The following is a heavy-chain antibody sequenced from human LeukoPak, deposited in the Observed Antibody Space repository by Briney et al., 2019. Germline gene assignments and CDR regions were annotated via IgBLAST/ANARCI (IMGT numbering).Heavy chain of an antibody. Sequence: GRSLRLSCAASGFTFSSYGMHWVRQAPGKGLEWVSFISTGSSSIYYADSVKGRFTISRDNAKNSLYLQMNSLRDEDTAVYYCARVAEIQLWLRSAFDYWGQGTLVTVSS. V-gene: IGHV3-48*02. J-gene: IGHJ4*02. D-gene: IGHD5-18*01. CDR2: ISTGSSSI. CDR3: ARVAEIQLWLRSAFDY. CDR1: GFTFSSYG.